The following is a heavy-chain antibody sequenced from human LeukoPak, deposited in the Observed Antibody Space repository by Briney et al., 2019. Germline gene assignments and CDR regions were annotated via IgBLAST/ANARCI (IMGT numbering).Heavy chain of an antibody. J-gene: IGHJ5*02. Sequence: GASVKVSCKASGYTFTSYGISWVRQAPGQGLEWMGWISAYNGDTDYAQKLQGRVTMTTDTSTSTAYMELRSLRSDDTAVYYCARGFIANLEWLLSAWGQGTLVTVSS. CDR1: GYTFTSYG. V-gene: IGHV1-18*01. D-gene: IGHD3-3*01. CDR3: ARGFIANLEWLLSA. CDR2: ISAYNGDT.